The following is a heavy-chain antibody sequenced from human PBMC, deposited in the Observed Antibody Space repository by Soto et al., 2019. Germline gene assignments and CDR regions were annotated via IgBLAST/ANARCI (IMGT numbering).Heavy chain of an antibody. Sequence: DSVKVSCKAAGYTFTSYGIIWVRQAPGQGLEWMGWMSAYNGNTNYAQKLQGRVTMTTDTSTSTAYMELSSLRSEDTAVYYCARGEEIAMVRGVMDYYCYGMDVWGQGTTVTGSS. CDR1: GYTFTSYG. D-gene: IGHD3-10*01. J-gene: IGHJ6*02. CDR2: MSAYNGNT. V-gene: IGHV1-18*01. CDR3: ARGEEIAMVRGVMDYYCYGMDV.